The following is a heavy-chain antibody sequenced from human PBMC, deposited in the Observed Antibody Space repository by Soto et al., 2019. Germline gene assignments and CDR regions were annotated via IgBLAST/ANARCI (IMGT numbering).Heavy chain of an antibody. J-gene: IGHJ6*02. V-gene: IGHV3-30*18. CDR1: GFTFSSYG. D-gene: IGHD6-13*01. CDR3: AKAGIAAAGSLGLLKRWGGMDV. CDR2: ISYEGSNK. Sequence: QVQLVESGGGVVQPGRSLRLSCAASGFTFSSYGMHWVRQAPGKGLEWVAVISYEGSNKYYADSVKGRFTISRDNSKNTLYLQTNSLRAEDTAVYYWAKAGIAAAGSLGLLKRWGGMDVWGQGTTVTVSS.